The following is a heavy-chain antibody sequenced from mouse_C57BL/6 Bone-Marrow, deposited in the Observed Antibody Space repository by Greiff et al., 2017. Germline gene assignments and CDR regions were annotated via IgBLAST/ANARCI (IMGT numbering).Heavy chain of an antibody. J-gene: IGHJ1*03. CDR2: IDPETGGT. CDR1: GYTFTDYE. V-gene: IGHV1-15*01. Sequence: VQLQQSGAELVRPGASVTLSCKASGYTFTDYEMHWVKQTPVHGLEWIGAIDPETGGTAYNQKFKGKAILTADKSSSTAYMELRSLTSEDSAVYYCTRETTVVGYFDVWGTGTTVTVSS. CDR3: TRETTVVGYFDV. D-gene: IGHD1-1*01.